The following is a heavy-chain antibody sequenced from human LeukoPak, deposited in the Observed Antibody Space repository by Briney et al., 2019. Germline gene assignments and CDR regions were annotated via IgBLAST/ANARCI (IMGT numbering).Heavy chain of an antibody. D-gene: IGHD3-10*01. CDR2: ISDRGPA. V-gene: IGHV4-30-2*01. Sequence: PSETLPLTCTVSRGAITSGGYSWNWIRQPPGKGLEWIGYISDRGPAYYNPSLKSRFTISVDRPKNQFFLTVTSVTAADTAVYFCARSRQASGLLGSWGQGTLVAVSS. J-gene: IGHJ5*01. CDR3: ARSRQASGLLGS. CDR1: RGAITSGGYS.